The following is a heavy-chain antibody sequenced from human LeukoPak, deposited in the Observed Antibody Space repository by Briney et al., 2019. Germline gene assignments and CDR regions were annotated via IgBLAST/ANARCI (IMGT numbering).Heavy chain of an antibody. D-gene: IGHD6-19*01. CDR3: AKAGGASGWSMDV. J-gene: IGHJ6*02. CDR1: GFPFSSYA. V-gene: IGHV3-23*01. Sequence: GGSLRLSCAASGFPFSSYAMSWVRQAPGKGLEWVSTVTGSGGSTYYADSVKGRFTISRDNSKNTLYLQMNSLRAEDRAVYYCAKAGGASGWSMDVWGQGTTVTVSS. CDR2: VTGSGGST.